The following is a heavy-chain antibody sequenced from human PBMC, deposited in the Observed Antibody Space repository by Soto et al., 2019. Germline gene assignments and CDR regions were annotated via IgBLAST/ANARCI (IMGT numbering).Heavy chain of an antibody. CDR2: INPGNGNT. J-gene: IGHJ4*02. D-gene: IGHD2-21*01. CDR3: ARGGEPIDY. V-gene: IGHV1-3*05. Sequence: QVQLVQSGAEEKKPGASVKVSCKASGYTFTSYAMHWVRQAPGQRLEWMGWINPGNGNTKYSQKFQGRVTITRDTSASTAYMELSSLRSEDTAVYYCARGGEPIDYWGQGTLVTVSS. CDR1: GYTFTSYA.